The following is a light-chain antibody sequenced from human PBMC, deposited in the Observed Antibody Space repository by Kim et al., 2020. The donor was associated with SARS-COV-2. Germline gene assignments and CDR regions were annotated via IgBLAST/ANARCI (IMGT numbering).Light chain of an antibody. J-gene: IGKJ2*03. Sequence: SPGERATLSCRASQSVSSHLAWYQQRPGQPPRLLIYDASTRVTGVPARFSGSGSRTDFTLTITSLQSEHFAIYYCQQYNTWPPYSFGQGTKVDIK. CDR3: QQYNTWPPYS. CDR2: DAS. V-gene: IGKV3-15*01. CDR1: QSVSSH.